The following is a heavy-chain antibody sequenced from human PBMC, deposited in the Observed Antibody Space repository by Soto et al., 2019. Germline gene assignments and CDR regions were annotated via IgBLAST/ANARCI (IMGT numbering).Heavy chain of an antibody. Sequence: QLQLQESGPGLVKASETLSLTCSASGGSISSSSHLWGWIRQPPGKGLEWIGSVYYNGNTNYNPSLKGRVSISVDTSKNPFSLRLSSVTAADTDLYYCASQCGYTSDWYEYWFDPWGQGTLVTV. CDR3: ASQCGYTSDWYEYWFDP. CDR1: GGSISSSSHL. V-gene: IGHV4-39*01. CDR2: VYYNGNT. J-gene: IGHJ5*02. D-gene: IGHD6-19*01.